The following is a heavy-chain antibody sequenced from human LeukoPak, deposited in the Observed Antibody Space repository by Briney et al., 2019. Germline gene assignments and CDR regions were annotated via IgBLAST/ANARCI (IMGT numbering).Heavy chain of an antibody. D-gene: IGHD3-3*01. CDR1: GYTFTSYG. CDR2: ISGYNGNT. V-gene: IGHV1-18*01. CDR3: ASDPKDFWSDYYSAQISDY. J-gene: IGHJ4*02. Sequence: ASVKVSCKASGYTFTSYGISWVRQAPGQGLEWMGWISGYNGNTNYEQKLQGRVTMTTDTSTSTAYMELRSLRSDDTAVYYCASDPKDFWSDYYSAQISDYWGQGTLVTVSS.